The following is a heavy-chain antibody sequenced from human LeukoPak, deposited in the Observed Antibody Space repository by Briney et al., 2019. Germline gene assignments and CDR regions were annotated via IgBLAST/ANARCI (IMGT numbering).Heavy chain of an antibody. D-gene: IGHD1-14*01. J-gene: IGHJ4*02. CDR2: IYQSGST. V-gene: IGHV4-38-2*01. Sequence: SETLSLTCAVSGYSIGIGYYWGWIRQPPGKGLEWIGTIYQSGSTYYNPSLKSRVTISVDTSENQLSLKLTSVTAADTAVYYCARTGTGNYFDYWGQGTLVTVSS. CDR1: GYSIGIGYY. CDR3: ARTGTGNYFDY.